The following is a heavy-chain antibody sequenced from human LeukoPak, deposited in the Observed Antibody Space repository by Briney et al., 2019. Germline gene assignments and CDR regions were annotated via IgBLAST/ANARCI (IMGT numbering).Heavy chain of an antibody. CDR3: ASGRFWSGYYYYGMDV. J-gene: IGHJ6*02. D-gene: IGHD3-3*01. V-gene: IGHV4-59*01. CDR1: GGSISSYY. CDR2: IYYSGST. Sequence: TSETLSRTCTVSGGSISSYYWSWIRQPPGKGLEWIGYIYYSGSTNYNPSLKSRVTISVDTSKNQFSLKLSSVTAADTAVYYCASGRFWSGYYYYGMDVWGQGTTVTVSS.